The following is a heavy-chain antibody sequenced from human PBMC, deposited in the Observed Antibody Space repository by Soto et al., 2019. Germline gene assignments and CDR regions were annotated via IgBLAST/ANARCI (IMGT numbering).Heavy chain of an antibody. D-gene: IGHD6-19*01. CDR3: STWGRNGWYTGFF. Sequence: QVQLVQSGAEVRKPGASVKVSCKTSGYTFTDYDINWVRQAPGQGLEWVGRMNPNSGRTDYAQKTEGRVTMTRDISISTAYMELSSLGYDDTAVYFCSTWGRNGWYTGFFWGQGTLVTVSS. V-gene: IGHV1-8*02. J-gene: IGHJ4*02. CDR1: GYTFTDYD. CDR2: MNPNSGRT.